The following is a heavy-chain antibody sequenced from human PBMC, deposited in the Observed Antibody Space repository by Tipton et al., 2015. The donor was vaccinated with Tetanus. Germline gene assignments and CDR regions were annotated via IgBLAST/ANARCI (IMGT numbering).Heavy chain of an antibody. J-gene: IGHJ5*02. CDR1: GGSLRSGDHY. CDR2: ISSSGST. V-gene: IGHV4-61*08. Sequence: LRLSCSVSGGSLRSGDHYWSWIRQPPGKGLEWLAYISSSGSTNSNYSLKSRITMSRDTSKNQFSLKLTSVTAADTAMYYCARGSDIVVVPGVTWADWFDPWGQGTLVTVSS. D-gene: IGHD2-2*01. CDR3: ARGSDIVVVPGVTWADWFDP.